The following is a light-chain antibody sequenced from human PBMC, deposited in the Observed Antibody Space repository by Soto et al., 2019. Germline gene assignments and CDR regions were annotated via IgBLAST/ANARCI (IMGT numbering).Light chain of an antibody. CDR3: QQSYAPPWT. J-gene: IGKJ1*01. V-gene: IGKV1-39*01. CDR2: AAS. Sequence: DIELTQSPASLPASLGDIITITCRASQSIGTYLNWYQQKLGRAPNLLISAASSLQSGVPSRFSGGGTGTDFTLNITSLQTEDFATYFFQQSYAPPWTFGQGTKVEFK. CDR1: QSIGTY.